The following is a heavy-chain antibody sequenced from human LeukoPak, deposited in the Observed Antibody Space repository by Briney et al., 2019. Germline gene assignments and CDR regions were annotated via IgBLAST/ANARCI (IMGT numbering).Heavy chain of an antibody. CDR3: AKGNDYGDYEAFDY. Sequence: GGSLRLSCAASGFTFSSYGMHWVRQAPGKGLEWVAFIRYDGSNKYYADSVKGRFTISRDNSKNTLYLQMNSLRAEDTAVYYCAKGNDYGDYEAFDYWGQGTLVTVSS. D-gene: IGHD4-17*01. J-gene: IGHJ4*02. CDR2: IRYDGSNK. V-gene: IGHV3-30*02. CDR1: GFTFSSYG.